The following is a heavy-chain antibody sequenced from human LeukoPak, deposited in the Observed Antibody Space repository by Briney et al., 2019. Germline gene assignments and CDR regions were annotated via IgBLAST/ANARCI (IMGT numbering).Heavy chain of an antibody. CDR1: GFTFSSYS. CDR2: ISSSSSYI. Sequence: GGSLRLSWAASGFTFSSYSMNWVRQAPGKGLEWVSSISSSSSYIYYADSVKGRFTISRDNDKNSLYLKMNSLRAEDTAVYYCARVSHWSYFDYWGQGTLVTVSS. V-gene: IGHV3-21*01. J-gene: IGHJ4*02. D-gene: IGHD3-3*01. CDR3: ARVSHWSYFDY.